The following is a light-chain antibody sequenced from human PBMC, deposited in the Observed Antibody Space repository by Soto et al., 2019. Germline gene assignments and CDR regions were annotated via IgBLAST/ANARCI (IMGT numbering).Light chain of an antibody. CDR1: NRDVGGYNY. J-gene: IGLJ2*01. CDR3: SSHSSSSARDVI. CDR2: EVT. V-gene: IGLV2-14*01. Sequence: QSALAQPASVSGSPGQSITISCAGTNRDVGGYNYVSWYQQYPGKAPKLIIYEVTYRPSGVSNRFSGSKSGNTASLTIAGLQAEDEADYYCSSHSSSSARDVIFGGGTKVTVL.